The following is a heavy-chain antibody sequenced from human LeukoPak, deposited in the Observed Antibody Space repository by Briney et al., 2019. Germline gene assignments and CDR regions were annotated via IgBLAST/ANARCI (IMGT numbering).Heavy chain of an antibody. CDR1: GFTFSSYG. D-gene: IGHD5-18*01. J-gene: IGHJ4*02. V-gene: IGHV3-33*01. Sequence: GGSLRLSCAASGFTFSSYGMHWVRQAPGKGLEWVAVIWYDGSNKYYADSVKGRFTISRDNSKNTLYLQMNSLRADDTAVYYCARDGGKGYSYGSYWGQGTLVTVSS. CDR3: ARDGGKGYSYGSY. CDR2: IWYDGSNK.